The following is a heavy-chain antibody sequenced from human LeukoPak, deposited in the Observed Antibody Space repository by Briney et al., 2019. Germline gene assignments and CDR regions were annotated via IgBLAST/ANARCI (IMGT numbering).Heavy chain of an antibody. CDR2: IYYSGST. CDR1: GGSISSSSYY. V-gene: IGHV4-39*01. J-gene: IGHJ4*02. CDR3: ASFRYSSGWYYFDY. Sequence: SETLSLTCTVSGGSISSSSYYWGWIRQPPGKGLEWIGSIYYSGSTYYNPSLKSRVTISVDTSKNQFSLKLSPVTAADTAVYYCASFRYSSGWYYFDYWGQGTLVTVSS. D-gene: IGHD6-19*01.